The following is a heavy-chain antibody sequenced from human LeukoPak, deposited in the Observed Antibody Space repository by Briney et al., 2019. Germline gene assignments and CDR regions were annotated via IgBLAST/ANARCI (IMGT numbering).Heavy chain of an antibody. CDR1: GYTSTGYY. J-gene: IGHJ4*02. D-gene: IGHD1-26*01. V-gene: IGHV1-24*01. CDR3: ATDRTMYSGSYSY. CDR2: FDPEDGET. Sequence: ASVKVSCKASGYTSTGYYMHWVRQAPGKGLEWMGGFDPEDGETIYAQKFQGRVTMTEDTSTDTAYMELSSLGSEDTAVYYCATDRTMYSGSYSYWGQGTLVTVSS.